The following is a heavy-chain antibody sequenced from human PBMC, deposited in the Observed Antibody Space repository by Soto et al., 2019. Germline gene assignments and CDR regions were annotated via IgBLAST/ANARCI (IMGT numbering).Heavy chain of an antibody. V-gene: IGHV3-23*01. CDR2: ISGSGGST. CDR3: ALQNAASSGWNNAEYFQH. CDR1: GFTFSSYA. D-gene: IGHD6-19*01. J-gene: IGHJ1*01. Sequence: GGSLRLSCAASGFTFSSYAMSWVRQAPGKGLEWVSAISGSGGSTYYADSVKGRFTISRDNSKNTLYLQMNSLRAEDTAVYYCALQNAASSGWNNAEYFQHWGQGTLVTVSS.